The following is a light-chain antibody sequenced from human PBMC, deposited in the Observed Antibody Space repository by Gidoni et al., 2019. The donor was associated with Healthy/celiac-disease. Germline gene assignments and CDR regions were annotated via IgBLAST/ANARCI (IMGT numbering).Light chain of an antibody. J-gene: IGKJ3*01. CDR2: WAS. Sequence: DIVMTQSPDSLAVSLGERATINSKSSQIVLYSSNNKHYLAWYQQTPGQPPKLLIYWASTRESGVPDRFIGSGSGTDFTLTISSLQAEDVAVYYCQQYYSTPFTFGPGTKVDIK. V-gene: IGKV4-1*01. CDR3: QQYYSTPFT. CDR1: QIVLYSSNNKHY.